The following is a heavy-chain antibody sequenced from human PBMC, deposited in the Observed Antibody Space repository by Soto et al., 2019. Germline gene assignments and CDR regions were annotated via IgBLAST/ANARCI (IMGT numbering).Heavy chain of an antibody. V-gene: IGHV4-39*01. CDR1: GGSISSSSYY. J-gene: IGHJ3*02. CDR3: ARHLYYGSGSYYRYDAFDI. CDR2: IYYSGST. Sequence: QLQLQESGPGLVKPSETLSLTCTVSGGSISSSSYYWGWIRQPPGKGLEWIGSIYYSGSTYYNPSLKSRVPISVDTSKNQFSLKLRSVTAADTAVYYCARHLYYGSGSYYRYDAFDIWGQGTMVTVSS. D-gene: IGHD3-10*01.